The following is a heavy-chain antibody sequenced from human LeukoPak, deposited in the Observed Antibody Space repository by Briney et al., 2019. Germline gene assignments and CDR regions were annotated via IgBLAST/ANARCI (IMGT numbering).Heavy chain of an antibody. V-gene: IGHV4-59*12. CDR2: IYYSGST. D-gene: IGHD3-10*01. CDR1: GGSISSYY. CDR3: ARVFTMVQGVIITSSYNWFDP. Sequence: PSETLSLTCTVSGGSISSYYWSWIRQPPGKGLEWIGYIYYSGSTYYNPSLKSRVTISVDTSKNQFSLKLSSVTAADTAVYYCARVFTMVQGVIITSSYNWFDPWGQGTLVTVSS. J-gene: IGHJ5*02.